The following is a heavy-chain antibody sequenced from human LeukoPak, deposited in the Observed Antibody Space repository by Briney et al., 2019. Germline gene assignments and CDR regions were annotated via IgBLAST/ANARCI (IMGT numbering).Heavy chain of an antibody. Sequence: GGSLRLSCAASGLSFISYAMYWVRQAPGKGLEWVAVISYEGSNKYYADSVKGRFTISRDNSKNTLYLQMNSLRAEDTAVYYCARRPSPFDSSGYYHLVDWGQGTLVTVSS. V-gene: IGHV3-30*04. CDR3: ARRPSPFDSSGYYHLVD. D-gene: IGHD3-22*01. CDR1: GLSFISYA. CDR2: ISYEGSNK. J-gene: IGHJ4*02.